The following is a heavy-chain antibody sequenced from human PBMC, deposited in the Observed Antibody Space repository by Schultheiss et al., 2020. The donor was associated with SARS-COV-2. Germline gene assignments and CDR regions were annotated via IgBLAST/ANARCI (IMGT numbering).Heavy chain of an antibody. J-gene: IGHJ4*02. D-gene: IGHD1-26*01. CDR3: ATSKGVGATYFDY. CDR2: ISSSGSTI. V-gene: IGHV3-48*01. CDR1: GFTFSSYS. Sequence: GESLKISCAASGFTFSSYSMNWVRQAPGKGLEWVSYISSSGSTIYYADSVKGRFTISRDNSKNTLYLQMNSLRAEDTAVYYCATSKGVGATYFDYWGQGTLVTVSS.